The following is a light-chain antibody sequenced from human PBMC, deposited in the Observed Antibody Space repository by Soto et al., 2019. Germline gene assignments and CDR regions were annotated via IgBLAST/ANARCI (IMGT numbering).Light chain of an antibody. CDR3: CSYAGSSTFYYV. J-gene: IGLJ1*01. Sequence: QSALTQPASVSGSPGQSITISCTGTSSEVGSYNLVSWYQQHPGKAPKLMIYEVSKRPSGVSNRFSGSKSGNTASLTISGLQAEDEADYYCCSYAGSSTFYYVFGTGTKLTVL. CDR1: SSEVGSYNL. V-gene: IGLV2-23*02. CDR2: EVS.